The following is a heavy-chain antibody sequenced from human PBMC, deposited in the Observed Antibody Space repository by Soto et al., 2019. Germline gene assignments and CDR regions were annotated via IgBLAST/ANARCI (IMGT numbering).Heavy chain of an antibody. CDR2: ISSSSSYI. CDR3: ARGTKYSSGRDAFDI. V-gene: IGHV3-21*01. J-gene: IGHJ3*02. Sequence: EVQLVESGGGLVKPGGSLRLSCAASGFTFSSYSMNWVRQAPGKGLEWVSSISSSSSYIYYADSVKGRFTISRDNAKNSLYLQMNSLRAEDTAVYYCARGTKYSSGRDAFDIWGQGTMVTVSS. D-gene: IGHD6-25*01. CDR1: GFTFSSYS.